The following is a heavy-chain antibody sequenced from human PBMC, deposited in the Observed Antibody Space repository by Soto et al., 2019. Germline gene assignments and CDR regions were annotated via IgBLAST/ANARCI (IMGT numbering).Heavy chain of an antibody. CDR1: GGTFSSYT. D-gene: IGHD3-22*01. V-gene: IGHV1-69*02. CDR3: ARDYYDSSGYPYDAFDI. Sequence: ASVKVSCKASGGTFSSYTISWVRQAPGQGLEWMGRIIPILGIANYAQKFQGRVTITADKSTSTAYMELSSLRSEDTAVYYCARDYYDSSGYPYDAFDIWGQGTMVTV. J-gene: IGHJ3*02. CDR2: IIPILGIA.